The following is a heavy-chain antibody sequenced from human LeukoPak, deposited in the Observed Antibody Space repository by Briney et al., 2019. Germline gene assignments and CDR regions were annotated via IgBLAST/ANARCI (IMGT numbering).Heavy chain of an antibody. CDR3: ARGVRTYYDILTGYYKVYYFDY. CDR2: INPSGGST. CDR1: GYSFTSYY. V-gene: IGHV1-46*01. J-gene: IGHJ4*02. D-gene: IGHD3-9*01. Sequence: ASVKVSCKASGYSFTSYYMHWVRQAPGQGLEWMGIINPSGGSTIYAQKFQGRVTMTRDTSTSTVYMELSSLRSEDTAVYYCARGVRTYYDILTGYYKVYYFDYWGQGTLVTVSS.